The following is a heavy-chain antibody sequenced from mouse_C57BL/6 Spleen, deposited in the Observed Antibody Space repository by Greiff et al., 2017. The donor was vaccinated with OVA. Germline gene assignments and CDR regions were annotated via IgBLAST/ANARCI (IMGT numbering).Heavy chain of an antibody. V-gene: IGHV1-18*01. CDR3: ARICITTVVATSYYFDY. CDR2: INPNNGGT. D-gene: IGHD1-1*01. J-gene: IGHJ2*01. CDR1: GYTFTDYK. Sequence: EVQLQQSGPELVKPGASVKIPCKASGYTFTDYKMDWVKQSHGKSLEWIGDINPNNGGTIYNQKFKGKATLTVDKSSSTAYMELRSLTSEDTAVYYCARICITTVVATSYYFDYWGQGTTLTVSS.